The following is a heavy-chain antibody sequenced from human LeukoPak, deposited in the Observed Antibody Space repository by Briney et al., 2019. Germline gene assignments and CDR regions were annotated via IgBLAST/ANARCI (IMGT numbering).Heavy chain of an antibody. CDR1: GDSVTNGAYY. CDR3: AREFGQGDFWTLSGGFDS. CDR2: LYHSGGT. Sequence: SETLSLTCSVSGDSVTNGAYYWSWIRQPPGKGLEWLGYLYHSGGTNYNPSLKSRVTMSVDRSKNLFSLRLTSVTAADTAVYYCAREFGQGDFWTLSGGFDSWGQGILVTVSS. V-gene: IGHV4-30-2*01. D-gene: IGHD3/OR15-3a*01. J-gene: IGHJ4*02.